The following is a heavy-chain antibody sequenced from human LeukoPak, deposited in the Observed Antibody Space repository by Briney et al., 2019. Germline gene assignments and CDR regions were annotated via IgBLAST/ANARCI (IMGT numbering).Heavy chain of an antibody. D-gene: IGHD3-16*01. J-gene: IGHJ4*02. Sequence: ASETLSLTCTVSGGSMTSYYWSWIRQPPGKGLEWIGEINHSGSTNYNPSLKSRVTISVDTSKNQFSLKLSSVTAADTAVYYCARPGMGVLDYFDYWGQGTLVTVSS. V-gene: IGHV4-34*01. CDR2: INHSGST. CDR3: ARPGMGVLDYFDY. CDR1: GGSMTSYY.